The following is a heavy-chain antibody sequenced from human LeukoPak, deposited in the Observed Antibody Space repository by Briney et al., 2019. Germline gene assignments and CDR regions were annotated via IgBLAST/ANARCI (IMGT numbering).Heavy chain of an antibody. D-gene: IGHD5-18*01. J-gene: IGHJ4*02. CDR3: ARRPLWTLDTASQDDY. V-gene: IGHV4-30-4*01. Sequence: SETLSLTCTVSGGSISSGEYYWSWIRQPPGKGLEWIGYIYHSGSTYYNPSLKSRVTISVDTSKNQFSLKLSTVTAADTAVYYCARRPLWTLDTASQDDYWGQGTLVTVSS. CDR2: IYHSGST. CDR1: GGSISSGEYY.